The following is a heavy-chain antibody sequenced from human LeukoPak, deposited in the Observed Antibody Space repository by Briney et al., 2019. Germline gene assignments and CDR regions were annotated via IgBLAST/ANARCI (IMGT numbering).Heavy chain of an antibody. CDR1: GFTFSNFW. J-gene: IGHJ6*02. CDR3: AFIAVAGGSYGLDV. D-gene: IGHD6-19*01. Sequence: PGRSLRLSCAASGFTFSNFWMDWVRQPPGKGLVWVSRINSDGSSTSYADSVKGRFTISRDNAKNTLYLQMSSLRAEETAVYYCAFIAVAGGSYGLDVWGQGTTVTVSS. CDR2: INSDGSST. V-gene: IGHV3-74*01.